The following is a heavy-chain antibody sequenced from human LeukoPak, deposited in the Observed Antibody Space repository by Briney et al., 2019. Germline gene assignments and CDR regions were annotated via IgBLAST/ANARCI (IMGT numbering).Heavy chain of an antibody. V-gene: IGHV3-49*04. D-gene: IGHD3-22*01. CDR1: GFTFGDYA. Sequence: PGGSLRLSCTASGFTFGDYAMSWVRQAPWKGLEWVGFIRSKAYGGTTEYAASVKGRFTISRDDSKSIAYLQMNSLKTEDTAVYYCTTDRNYYDRSGHYYRDDSWGQGTLVTVSS. CDR3: TTDRNYYDRSGHYYRDDS. CDR2: IRSKAYGGTT. J-gene: IGHJ4*02.